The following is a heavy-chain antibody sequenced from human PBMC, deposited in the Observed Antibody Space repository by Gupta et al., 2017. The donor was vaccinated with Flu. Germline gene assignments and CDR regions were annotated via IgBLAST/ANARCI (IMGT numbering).Heavy chain of an antibody. CDR3: AKDWKWNYNNYGMNV. CDR1: GFSFSTYG. J-gene: IGHJ6*02. CDR2: ISYDGSNK. Sequence: QEQVVESGGGVVQPGGSLRLSCAASGFSFSTYGIHWVRQAPGKGLEWVAVISYDGSNKYYADSVKGRFTISRDNSKNTLYLQMNSLTTEDTAVYYCAKDWKWNYNNYGMNVWGPGTTVTVSS. V-gene: IGHV3-30*18. D-gene: IGHD5-24*01.